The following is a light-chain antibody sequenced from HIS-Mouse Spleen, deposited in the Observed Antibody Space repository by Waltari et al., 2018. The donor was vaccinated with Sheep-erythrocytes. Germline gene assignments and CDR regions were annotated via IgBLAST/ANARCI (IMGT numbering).Light chain of an antibody. Sequence: QSALTQPASVSGSPGQSITIACTGTSSDVGRYNLVSWYQPHPGKAPKLLIYEGSKRPSGVSNRFSGSKSGNTASLTISGLQAEDEADYYCCSYAGSYNHVFATGTKVTVL. CDR2: EGS. V-gene: IGLV2-14*02. CDR3: CSYAGSYNHV. J-gene: IGLJ1*01. CDR1: SSDVGRYNL.